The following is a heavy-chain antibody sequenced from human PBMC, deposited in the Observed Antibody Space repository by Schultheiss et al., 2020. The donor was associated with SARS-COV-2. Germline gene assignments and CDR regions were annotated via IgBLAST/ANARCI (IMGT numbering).Heavy chain of an antibody. J-gene: IGHJ5*02. CDR2: IYYSGST. D-gene: IGHD2-2*01. Sequence: SETLSLTCTVSGGSISSGGYYWSWIRQHPGKGLEWIGYIYYSGSTYYNPSLKSRVTISVDTSKNQFSLKLSSVTASDTAVYYCARGYCSSTSCSNNHNWFDPWGQGTLVTVSS. CDR3: ARGYCSSTSCSNNHNWFDP. CDR1: GGSISSGGYY. V-gene: IGHV4-31*03.